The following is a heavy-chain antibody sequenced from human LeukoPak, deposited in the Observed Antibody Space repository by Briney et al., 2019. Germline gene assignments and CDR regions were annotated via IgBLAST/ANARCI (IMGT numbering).Heavy chain of an antibody. CDR2: ISGSGGST. Sequence: GESLKISCKGSGYSFTSYWIGWVRQAPGKGLEWVSAISGSGGSTYYADSVKGRFTISRDNSKNTLYLQMNSLKTEDTAVYYCTSGLSVLRSNNTPVDYWGQGTLVTVSS. V-gene: IGHV3-23*01. CDR3: TSGLSVLRSNNTPVDY. D-gene: IGHD4-17*01. CDR1: GYSFTSYW. J-gene: IGHJ4*02.